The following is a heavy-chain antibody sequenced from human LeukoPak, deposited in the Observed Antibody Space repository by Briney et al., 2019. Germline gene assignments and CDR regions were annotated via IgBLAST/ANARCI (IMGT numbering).Heavy chain of an antibody. CDR1: GYTFTSYY. V-gene: IGHV1-18*04. CDR3: ARDRNTAMVRPTDFDY. CDR2: ISAYKGNT. Sequence: ASVKVSCKASGYTFTSYYMHWVRQAPGQGLEWMGWISAYKGNTNYAQKLQGRVTLTTDTSTSTAYMDLRSLRSDDTAVYYCARDRNTAMVRPTDFDYWGQGTLVTVSS. D-gene: IGHD5-18*01. J-gene: IGHJ4*02.